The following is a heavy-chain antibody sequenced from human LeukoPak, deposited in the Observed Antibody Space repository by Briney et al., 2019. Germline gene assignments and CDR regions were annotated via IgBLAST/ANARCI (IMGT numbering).Heavy chain of an antibody. Sequence: PGGSLRLSCAVSGFSFAAEYMSWIRQAPGQGLEWVSYISNSGHYTNYADSVEGRFTIYRDNAENSLYLRMSSLRAEDTAVYYCARSRGAGPGAYFDYWGQGTLVTVTS. CDR3: ARSRGAGPGAYFDY. J-gene: IGHJ4*02. D-gene: IGHD6-19*01. CDR1: GFSFAAEY. CDR2: ISNSGHYT. V-gene: IGHV3-11*03.